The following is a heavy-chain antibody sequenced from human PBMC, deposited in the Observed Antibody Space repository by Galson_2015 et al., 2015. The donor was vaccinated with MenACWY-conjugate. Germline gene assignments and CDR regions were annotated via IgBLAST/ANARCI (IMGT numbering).Heavy chain of an antibody. J-gene: IGHJ4*02. CDR2: IWFDGSQT. D-gene: IGHD1-26*01. V-gene: IGHV3-33*01. CDR1: GFTFSKYA. Sequence: SLRLSCAASGFTFSKYAMHWVRQAPGKGLEWVAIIWFDGSQTYYADSVRGRFTISRDNSKNTAYLQMHSLRVEGTAMYHCFAINSGTDFWGQGTLVTVSS. CDR3: FAINSGTDF.